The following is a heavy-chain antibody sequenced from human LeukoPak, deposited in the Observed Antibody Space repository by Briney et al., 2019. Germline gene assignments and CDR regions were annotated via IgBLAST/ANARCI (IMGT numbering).Heavy chain of an antibody. CDR2: INHSGST. Sequence: PSETLSLTCAVYGGSFSGYYWSWIRQPPGKGLEWIGEINHSGSTNYNPSLKSRVTISVDTSKNQFSLKLSSVTAADTAVYYCAKLGYCSSTSCYGCYYYGMDVWGQGTTVTVSS. J-gene: IGHJ6*02. CDR3: AKLGYCSSTSCYGCYYYGMDV. V-gene: IGHV4-34*01. CDR1: GGSFSGYY. D-gene: IGHD2-2*01.